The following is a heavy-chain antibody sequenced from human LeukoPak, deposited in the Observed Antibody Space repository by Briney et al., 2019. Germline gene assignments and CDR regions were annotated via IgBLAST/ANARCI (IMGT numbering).Heavy chain of an antibody. V-gene: IGHV1-18*01. Sequence: EASVKVSCKASGYTFTSYGISWVRQAPGQGLEWMGWISAYNGNTNYAQKLQGRVTMTTDTSTSTAYMELRSLRSDDTAVYYCARDAGPSPLLWFGEGPHWFDPWGQGTLVTVSS. J-gene: IGHJ5*02. CDR2: ISAYNGNT. D-gene: IGHD3-10*01. CDR3: ARDAGPSPLLWFGEGPHWFDP. CDR1: GYTFTSYG.